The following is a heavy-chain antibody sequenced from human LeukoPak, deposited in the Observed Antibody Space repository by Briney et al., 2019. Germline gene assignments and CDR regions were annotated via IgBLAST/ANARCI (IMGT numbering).Heavy chain of an antibody. CDR2: ISSSSSYI. J-gene: IGHJ3*02. D-gene: IGHD3-22*01. CDR1: GFTFSSYS. CDR3: ARAQGYYDSSGSLDAFDI. V-gene: IGHV3-21*01. Sequence: PGGSLRLSCAASGFTFSSYSMNWVRQAPGKGLEWVSSISSSSSYIYYADSVMGRFTISRDNAKNSLYLQMNSLRAEDTAVYYCARAQGYYDSSGSLDAFDIWGQGTMVTVSP.